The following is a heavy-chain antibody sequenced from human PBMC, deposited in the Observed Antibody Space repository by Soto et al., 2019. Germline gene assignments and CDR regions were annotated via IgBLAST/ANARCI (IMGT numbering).Heavy chain of an antibody. V-gene: IGHV4-31*03. J-gene: IGHJ4*02. CDR1: GDSISSGGYY. CDR2: IYYSGST. CDR3: GRGCGGDCYSISGFDY. D-gene: IGHD2-21*01. Sequence: SETLSLTCTVSGDSISSGGYYWSWIRQHPGKGLEWIGYIYYSGSTYYNPSLKSRVTISVDTSKNQFSLKLSSVTAADTAVYYCGRGCGGDCYSISGFDYRGQRTLVTVSS.